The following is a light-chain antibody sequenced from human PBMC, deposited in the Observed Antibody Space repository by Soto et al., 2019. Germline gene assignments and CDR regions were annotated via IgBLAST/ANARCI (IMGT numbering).Light chain of an antibody. CDR2: SDN. CDR1: GSNIGRNY. J-gene: IGLJ2*01. CDR3: AIWDDSLVV. Sequence: QSVLTQPPSASGTPGQRVTISCSGSGSNIGRNYVYWYQQLPGTAPNHLLYSDNQQPSGVPARFSGATSRTSAPLAISGLRSEDEADYYCAIWDDSLVVFGGGTKLTVL. V-gene: IGLV1-47*02.